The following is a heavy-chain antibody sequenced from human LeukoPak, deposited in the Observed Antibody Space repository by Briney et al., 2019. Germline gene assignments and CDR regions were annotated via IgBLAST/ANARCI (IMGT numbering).Heavy chain of an antibody. CDR1: GYTFTSYY. Sequence: ASVKVSCKASGYTFTSYYMHWVRQAPGQGPEWMGIINPSGGSTSYAQKFQGRVTMTRDMSTSTVYMELSSLRSEDTAVYYCARDGRDSNYYYYYMDVWGKGTTVTVSS. D-gene: IGHD5-24*01. CDR2: INPSGGST. V-gene: IGHV1-46*01. CDR3: ARDGRDSNYYYYYMDV. J-gene: IGHJ6*03.